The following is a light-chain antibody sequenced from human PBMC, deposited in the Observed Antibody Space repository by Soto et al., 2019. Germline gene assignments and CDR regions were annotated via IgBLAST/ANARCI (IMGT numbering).Light chain of an antibody. CDR2: AAS. V-gene: IGKV1-9*01. CDR3: QHLAGT. J-gene: IGKJ2*01. CDR1: QVISGY. Sequence: QLTQSPSSLSASMGDRVTITCRASQVISGYLAWYQQQPGKAPKLLIYAASTLDNGVPTRFSGSGSGTEFILTVGRLQPEDFATYYCQHLAGTFGQGTKLEMK.